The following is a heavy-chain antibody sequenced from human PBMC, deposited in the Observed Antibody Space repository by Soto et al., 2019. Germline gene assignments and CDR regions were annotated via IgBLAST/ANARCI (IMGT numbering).Heavy chain of an antibody. CDR3: AREVRYSSSWYQFDY. CDR1: GGSISSYY. V-gene: IGHV4-59*01. D-gene: IGHD6-13*01. Sequence: SETLSLTCTVSGGSISSYYWSWIRQPPGKGLEWIGYIYYSGSTNYNPSLKSRVTISVDTSKNQFSLKLSSVTAADTAVYYCAREVRYSSSWYQFDYWGQGTLVTSPQ. CDR2: IYYSGST. J-gene: IGHJ4*02.